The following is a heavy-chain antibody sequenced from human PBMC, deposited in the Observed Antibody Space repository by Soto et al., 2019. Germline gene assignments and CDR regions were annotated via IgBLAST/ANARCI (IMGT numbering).Heavy chain of an antibody. CDR3: ARHKSNWDLVF. Sequence: GESLKISCNGSGSSFSVYWISWLRQVAGQVLELLGRIDPSDSYTNYSPTLQGHVTMSADKYISTAYLQWNSLRASDTAMYYCARHKSNWDLVFWRQGTLVIVPS. J-gene: IGHJ4*02. V-gene: IGHV5-10-1*01. D-gene: IGHD1-26*01. CDR1: GSSFSVYW. CDR2: IDPSDSYT.